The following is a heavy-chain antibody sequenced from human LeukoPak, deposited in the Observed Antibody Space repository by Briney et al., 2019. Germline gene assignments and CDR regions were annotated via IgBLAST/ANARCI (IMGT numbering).Heavy chain of an antibody. D-gene: IGHD6-13*01. Sequence: GGSLRLSCAASGFTFSSYGMHWVLQAPGKGLEWVAFIRYDGSNKYYADSVKGRFTISRDNSKNTLYLQMNSLRAEDTAVYYCAKDWADSSSWKLYYYYGMDVWGQGTTVTVSS. CDR1: GFTFSSYG. J-gene: IGHJ6*02. V-gene: IGHV3-30*02. CDR3: AKDWADSSSWKLYYYYGMDV. CDR2: IRYDGSNK.